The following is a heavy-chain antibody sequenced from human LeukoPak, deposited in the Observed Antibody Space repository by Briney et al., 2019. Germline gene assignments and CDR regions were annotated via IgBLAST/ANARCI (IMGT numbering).Heavy chain of an antibody. Sequence: GGSLRLSCAVSGFTFSSYAMSWVRQAPGKGLEWVSTITGSASRTYYADSVQGRFTISRDNAKNSLYLQMNSPRAEDTAVYYCARFAVAGGIDYWGQGTLVTVSS. J-gene: IGHJ4*02. V-gene: IGHV3-23*01. CDR2: ITGSASRT. D-gene: IGHD6-19*01. CDR3: ARFAVAGGIDY. CDR1: GFTFSSYA.